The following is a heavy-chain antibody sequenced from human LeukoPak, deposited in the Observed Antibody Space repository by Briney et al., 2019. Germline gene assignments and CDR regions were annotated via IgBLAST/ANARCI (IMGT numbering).Heavy chain of an antibody. CDR3: ARVNLGDTAMVYYFDY. CDR2: INPNSGGT. D-gene: IGHD5-18*01. J-gene: IGHJ4*02. V-gene: IGHV1-2*02. CDR1: GYTFTGYY. Sequence: GASVKVSCKASGYTFTGYYMHWVRQAPGQGLEWMGWINPNSGGTNYAQKFQGRVTMTRDTSISTAYMELSRLRSDDTAVYYCARVNLGDTAMVYYFDYWGQGTLVTVSS.